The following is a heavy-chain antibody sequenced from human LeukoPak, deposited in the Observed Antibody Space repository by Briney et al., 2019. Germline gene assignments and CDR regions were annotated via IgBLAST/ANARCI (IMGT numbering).Heavy chain of an antibody. V-gene: IGHV3-30-3*01. CDR3: AKGPPDSSSWYKRTEG. CDR2: ISYDGSNK. J-gene: IGHJ4*02. Sequence: GRSLRLSCAASGFTFSSYAMHWVRQAPGKGLEWVAVISYDGSNKYYADSVKGRFTISRDDSKNTLYLQMNSLRAEDTAVYYCAKGPPDSSSWYKRTEGWGQGTLVTVSS. D-gene: IGHD6-13*01. CDR1: GFTFSSYA.